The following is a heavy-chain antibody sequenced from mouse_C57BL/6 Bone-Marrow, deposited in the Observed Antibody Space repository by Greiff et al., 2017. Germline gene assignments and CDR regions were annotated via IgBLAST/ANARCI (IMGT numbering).Heavy chain of an antibody. CDR2: FHPYNDDT. V-gene: IGHV1-47*01. D-gene: IGHD2-1*01. CDR3: ARGGNYGGYYFDY. J-gene: IGHJ2*01. Sequence: QVQLKESGAELVKPGASVKMSCKASGYTFTTYPIEWMKQNHGKSLEWIGNFHPYNDDTKYNEKFKGKDTLTVEKSSSTVYLELSRLTSDDSAVYYCARGGNYGGYYFDYWGKGTTLTVSS. CDR1: GYTFTTYP.